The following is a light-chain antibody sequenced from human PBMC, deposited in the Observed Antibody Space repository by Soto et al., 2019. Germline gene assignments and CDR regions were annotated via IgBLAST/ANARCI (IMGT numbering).Light chain of an antibody. CDR1: QSVSDW. J-gene: IGKJ1*01. CDR2: AAS. Sequence: DIQMTQSPSTLSASVGDRVTITCRASQSVSDWLAWYQRKPGKVPKLLIYAASSLQSGVPSRFSGSGSGTDFTLTISSLQPEDFATYYCQQANSFPPWTFGQGTKVDIK. V-gene: IGKV1-12*01. CDR3: QQANSFPPWT.